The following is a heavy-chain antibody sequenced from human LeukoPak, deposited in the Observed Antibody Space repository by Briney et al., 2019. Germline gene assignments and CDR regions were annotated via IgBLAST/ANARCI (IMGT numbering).Heavy chain of an antibody. CDR2: INPSGDST. Sequence: ASVKVSCKASGYTFTSYDMHWVRQAPGQGLEWMGIINPSGDSTSYAQKFQGRVTMTRDTSTSTVYMELSSLRSEDTAVYYCASVLYCGADCYSGRYFFDHWSQGTLVTVSS. D-gene: IGHD2-21*02. CDR3: ASVLYCGADCYSGRYFFDH. CDR1: GYTFTSYD. V-gene: IGHV1-46*01. J-gene: IGHJ4*02.